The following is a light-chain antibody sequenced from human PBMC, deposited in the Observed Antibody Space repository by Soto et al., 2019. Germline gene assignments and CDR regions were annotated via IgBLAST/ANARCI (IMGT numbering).Light chain of an antibody. CDR1: QSVSGN. CDR3: QQYNNWPPWT. CDR2: GAS. Sequence: EIVMTQSPATLSVSPGERATLSCRASQSVSGNLAWYQQKPGQAPRLLIYGASTRATGIPARFSGSGSGTEFTHTISSLQSEDFAFYYCQQYNNWPPWTFGQGTKVEIK. J-gene: IGKJ1*01. V-gene: IGKV3-15*01.